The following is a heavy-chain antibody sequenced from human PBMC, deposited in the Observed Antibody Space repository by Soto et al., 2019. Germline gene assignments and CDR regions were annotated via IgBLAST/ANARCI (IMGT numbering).Heavy chain of an antibody. D-gene: IGHD3-16*01. J-gene: IGHJ6*02. CDR3: TRLGGPYYYYYSGMDV. CDR1: GFTFSGSA. CDR2: IRSKANSYAT. V-gene: IGHV3-73*01. Sequence: EVQLVESGGGLVQPGGSLKLSCAAYGFTFSGSAMHWVRQASGKGLEWVGRIRSKANSYATAYAASVKGRFTIARDDSKNTEYLQMNRLKTEDTAVYYCTRLGGPYYYYYSGMDVWGQGTTVTVSS.